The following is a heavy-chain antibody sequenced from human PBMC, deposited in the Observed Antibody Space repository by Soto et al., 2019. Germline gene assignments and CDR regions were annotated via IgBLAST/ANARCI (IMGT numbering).Heavy chain of an antibody. CDR3: ARLRARDYGEPRGMDV. CDR2: IDPSDSYT. J-gene: IGHJ6*02. CDR1: GYSFAGYW. D-gene: IGHD4-17*01. V-gene: IGHV5-10-1*01. Sequence: PGESLKISCKGSGYSFAGYWISWVRQMPGKGLEWMGRIDPSDSYTSYSPSFQGHVTISADKSISTAYLQWSSLKASDTAMYYCARLRARDYGEPRGMDVWGQGTTVTVSS.